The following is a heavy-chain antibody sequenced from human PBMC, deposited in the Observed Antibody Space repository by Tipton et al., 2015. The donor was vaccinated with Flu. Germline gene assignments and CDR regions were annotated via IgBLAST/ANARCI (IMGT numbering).Heavy chain of an antibody. CDR1: GGSIISSDYY. D-gene: IGHD2-8*02. CDR2: IYLSGST. J-gene: IGHJ5*02. CDR3: ARGASSGWFDP. V-gene: IGHV4-39*07. Sequence: TLSLTCTVSGGSIISSDYYWGWIRQPPGKGLEWIGSIYLSGSTDYNPTLKSPATILLDTSKNQFSLKLSSVTAADTAVYYCARGASSGWFDPWGQGTLVTVSS.